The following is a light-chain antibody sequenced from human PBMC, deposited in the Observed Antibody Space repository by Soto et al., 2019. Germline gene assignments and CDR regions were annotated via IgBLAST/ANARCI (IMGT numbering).Light chain of an antibody. V-gene: IGKV3-20*01. CDR2: SAS. CDR1: QSISGTY. J-gene: IGKJ1*01. Sequence: DTVLTQSPGTLSLTSGERATLSCRASQSISGTYLAWYQQKPGQSPRLLIYSASTRAPGIPDRCSGSGSGTDFTLTISRLEHEDFAVYYCQQYGSSPSTFGRGAKVEIK. CDR3: QQYGSSPST.